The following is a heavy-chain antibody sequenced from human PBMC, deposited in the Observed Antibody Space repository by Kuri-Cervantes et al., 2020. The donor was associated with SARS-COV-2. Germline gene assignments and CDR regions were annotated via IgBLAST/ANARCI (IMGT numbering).Heavy chain of an antibody. J-gene: IGHJ4*02. CDR1: GFTFSSYE. Sequence: GGSLRLSCAASGFTFSSYEMNWVRQAPGKGLEWVSSISSSSSYIYYADSVKGRFTISRDNAKNSLYLQMNSLRAEDTAVYYCATVSSGYYSYEVDYWGQGTLVTVSS. D-gene: IGHD3-22*01. V-gene: IGHV3-21*04. CDR3: ATVSSGYYSYEVDY. CDR2: ISSSSSYI.